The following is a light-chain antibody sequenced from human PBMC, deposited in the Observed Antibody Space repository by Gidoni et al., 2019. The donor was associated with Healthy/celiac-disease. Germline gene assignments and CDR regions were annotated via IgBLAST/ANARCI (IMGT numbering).Light chain of an antibody. J-gene: IGKJ4*01. CDR2: AAS. V-gene: IGKV1-9*01. Sequence: DIQLTHSPSFLSASVGDRVPITCRASQGISSYLAWYQQKPGKAPKLLIYAASTLQSGVPSRFSGSGSGTEFTLTISSLQPEDFATYYCQQLNSYPPRLTFGGGTKVEIK. CDR3: QQLNSYPPRLT. CDR1: QGISSY.